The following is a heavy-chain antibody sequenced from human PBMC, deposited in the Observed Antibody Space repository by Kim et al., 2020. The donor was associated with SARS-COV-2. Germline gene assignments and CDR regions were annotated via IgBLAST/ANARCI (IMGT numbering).Heavy chain of an antibody. CDR2: INHSGST. CDR3: ARGSEGITMIVVVKPYYYYGMHV. D-gene: IGHD3-22*01. Sequence: SETLCLTCAVYGGSFSGYSWSWIRQPPGKGLEWIGEINHSGSTNYNPSLKSRVTISVDTTKNQYSLKLSPVTAADTAVYYCARGSEGITMIVVVKPYYYYGMHVGGQRPTVRVS. CDR1: GGSFSGYS. V-gene: IGHV4-34*01. J-gene: IGHJ6*02.